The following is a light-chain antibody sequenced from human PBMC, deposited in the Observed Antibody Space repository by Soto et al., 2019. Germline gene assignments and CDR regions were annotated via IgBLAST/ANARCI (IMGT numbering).Light chain of an antibody. CDR2: EVS. CDR1: GSDVGNYNR. Sequence: QSALTQPPSVSGSPGQSVTISCTGTGSDVGNYNRVSWYQQPPGTAPKLMIYEVSNRPSGVPDRFSGSKSGNTASLTISGLQAEDEADYYCSSYTSSSTYVVFGGGTKLTVL. J-gene: IGLJ2*01. V-gene: IGLV2-18*02. CDR3: SSYTSSSTYVV.